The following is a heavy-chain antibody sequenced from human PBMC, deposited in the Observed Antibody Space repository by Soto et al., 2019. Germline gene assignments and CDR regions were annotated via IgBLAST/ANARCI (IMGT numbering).Heavy chain of an antibody. V-gene: IGHV1-8*01. CDR3: ARRKERSGPYYLDL. Sequence: ASVKVSCKASGYTFTSYDINWVRQAAGQGLEWMGWMNPNNGNAGFAQKFRGRINMTGNTSISTAYLELSSLRSDDSAVYFCARRKERSGPYYLDLWGQGTQVTVAS. CDR2: MNPNNGNA. CDR1: GYTFTSYD. J-gene: IGHJ4*02. D-gene: IGHD6-25*01.